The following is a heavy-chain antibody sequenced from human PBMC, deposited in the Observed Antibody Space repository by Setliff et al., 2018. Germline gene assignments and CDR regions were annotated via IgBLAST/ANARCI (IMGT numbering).Heavy chain of an antibody. CDR2: VFPNGAS. CDR3: AKGGTYRYFDF. V-gene: IGHV4-59*11. CDR1: GGSLSSHY. J-gene: IGHJ4*02. D-gene: IGHD1-1*01. Sequence: ASETLSLTCTVSGGSLSSHYWSWIRQPPGKGLEWIGYVFPNGASKYDPSFKSRLTISVDTSKNQFSLKLTSVTAADTAFYFCAKGGTYRYFDFWGQGTLVTVSS.